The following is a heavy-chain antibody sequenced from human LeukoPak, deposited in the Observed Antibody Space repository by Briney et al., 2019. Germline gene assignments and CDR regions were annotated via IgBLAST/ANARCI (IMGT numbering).Heavy chain of an antibody. D-gene: IGHD5-18*01. CDR2: MNPNSGNT. J-gene: IGHJ4*02. CDR3: ARGDVSAMVTDPLDY. CDR1: GYTFTSYD. V-gene: IGHV1-8*01. Sequence: GASVKVSCKASGYTFTSYDINWVRQATGQGLGWMGWMNPNSGNTGYAQKFQGRVTMTRNTSISTAYMELSSLRSEDTAVYYCARGDVSAMVTDPLDYWGQGTLVTVSS.